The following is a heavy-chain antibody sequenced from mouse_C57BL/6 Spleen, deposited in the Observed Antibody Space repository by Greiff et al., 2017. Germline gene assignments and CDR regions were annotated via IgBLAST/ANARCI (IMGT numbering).Heavy chain of an antibody. J-gene: IGHJ3*01. D-gene: IGHD1-2*01. CDR2: ISYDGSN. CDR1: GYSITSGYY. CDR3: AREGTSTAPFAY. Sequence: VQLQQSGPGLVKPSQSLYLTCSVPGYSITSGYYWNWIRQFPGNKLEWMGYISYDGSNNYNPSLKNRISITRDTSKNQFFLKLNSVTTEATATYYCAREGTSTAPFAYWGQGTLVTVSA. V-gene: IGHV3-6*01.